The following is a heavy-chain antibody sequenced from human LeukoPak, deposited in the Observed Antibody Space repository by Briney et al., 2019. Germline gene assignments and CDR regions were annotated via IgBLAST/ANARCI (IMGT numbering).Heavy chain of an antibody. D-gene: IGHD3-22*01. V-gene: IGHV4-31*03. CDR1: GGSISSGGYY. CDR2: IYYSGST. J-gene: IGHJ4*02. Sequence: SQTLSLTYTVSGGSISSGGYYWSWIRQHPGKGLKWIGYIYYSGSTYYNPSLKSRVTISVDTSKNQFSLKLSSVTAADTAVYYCARYYYDSSGYYYFDYWGQGTLVTVSS. CDR3: ARYYYDSSGYYYFDY.